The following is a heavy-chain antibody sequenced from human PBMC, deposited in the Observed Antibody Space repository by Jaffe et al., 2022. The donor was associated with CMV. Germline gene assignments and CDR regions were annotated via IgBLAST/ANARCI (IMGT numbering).Heavy chain of an antibody. Sequence: EVQLVESGGGLVQPGRSLRLSCAASGFTFDDYAMHWVRQAPGKGLEWVSGISWNSGSIGYADSVKGRFTISRDNAKNSLYLQMNSLRAEDTALYYCAKDLNAEWAYCGGDCSFDYWGQGTLVTVSS. CDR1: GFTFDDYA. CDR3: AKDLNAEWAYCGGDCSFDY. D-gene: IGHD2-21*02. CDR2: ISWNSGSI. V-gene: IGHV3-9*01. J-gene: IGHJ4*02.